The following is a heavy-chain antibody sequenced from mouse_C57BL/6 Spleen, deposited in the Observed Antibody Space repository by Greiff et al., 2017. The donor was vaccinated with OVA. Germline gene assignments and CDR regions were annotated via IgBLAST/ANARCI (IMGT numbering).Heavy chain of an antibody. J-gene: IGHJ1*03. V-gene: IGHV1-62-2*01. Sequence: QVQLKESGAELVKPGASVKLSCKASGYTFTEYTIHWVKQRSGQGLEWIGWFYPGSGSIKYNEKFKDKATLTADKSSSTVYMELSRLTSEDSAVYFCARHEECVYSNLPWGYFDVWGTGTTVTVSS. CDR2: FYPGSGSI. CDR1: GYTFTEYT. CDR3: ARHEECVYSNLPWGYFDV. D-gene: IGHD2-5*01.